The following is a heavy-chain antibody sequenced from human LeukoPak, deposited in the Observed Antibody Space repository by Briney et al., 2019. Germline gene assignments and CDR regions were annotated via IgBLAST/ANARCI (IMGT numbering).Heavy chain of an antibody. CDR3: ASSEGSITIFGVVIRSFDY. Sequence: EASVKVSCKASGYTFTSYGISWVRQAPGQGLEWMGWISAYNGNTNYAQKLQGRVTMTTDTSTSTAYMELRSLRSDDTAVYYCASSEGSITIFGVVIRSFDYWGQGTLVTVSS. V-gene: IGHV1-18*01. CDR1: GYTFTSYG. D-gene: IGHD3-3*01. CDR2: ISAYNGNT. J-gene: IGHJ4*02.